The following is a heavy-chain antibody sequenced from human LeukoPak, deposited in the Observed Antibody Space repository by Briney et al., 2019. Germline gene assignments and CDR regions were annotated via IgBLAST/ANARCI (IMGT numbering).Heavy chain of an antibody. CDR1: GGSFSGYY. J-gene: IGHJ6*03. V-gene: IGHV4-34*01. CDR2: INHSGST. CDR3: ARGRIRSIAARQYYYMDV. D-gene: IGHD6-6*01. Sequence: SETLSLTCAVYGGSFSGYYWSWIRQPPGKGLEWIGEINHSGSTNYNPSLKSRVTISVDTSKNQFSLKLSSVTAADTAVCYCARGRIRSIAARQYYYMDVWGKGTTVTVSS.